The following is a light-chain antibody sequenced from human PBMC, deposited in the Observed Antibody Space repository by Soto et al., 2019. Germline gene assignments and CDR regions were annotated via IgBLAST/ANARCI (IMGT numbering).Light chain of an antibody. CDR1: QSVSTY. CDR2: DAS. CDR3: PQYDAVGM. J-gene: IGKJ1*01. Sequence: EVVLTQSPATLSLSLGERATLSCRASQSVSTYVAWFRQRPGQAPRLLIYDASNRASGIPARISGSGSGTDFALSVRSVEAGAVAVYDCPQYDAVGMFGEGTKVDIK. V-gene: IGKV3-11*01.